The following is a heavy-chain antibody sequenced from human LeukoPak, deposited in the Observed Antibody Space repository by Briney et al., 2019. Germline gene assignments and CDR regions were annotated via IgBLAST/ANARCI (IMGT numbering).Heavy chain of an antibody. CDR2: MNPNSGNT. CDR1: GYTFTSYD. D-gene: IGHD5-12*01. V-gene: IGHV1-8*01. CDR3: ARYSGYDYSWDY. J-gene: IGHJ4*02. Sequence: ASVKVSCKASGYTFTSYDINWVRQATGRGLEWMGWMNPNSGNTGYAQKFQGRVTMTRNTSISTAYMELSSLRSEDTAVYYCARYSGYDYSWDYWGQGTLVTVSS.